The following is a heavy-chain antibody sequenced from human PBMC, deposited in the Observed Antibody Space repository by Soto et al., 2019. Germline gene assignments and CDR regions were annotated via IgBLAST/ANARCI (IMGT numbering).Heavy chain of an antibody. CDR1: GYSFTSYW. V-gene: IGHV5-10-1*01. D-gene: IGHD1-26*01. CDR3: ARQRGATYPPDFDY. Sequence: GESLKISCKGSGYSFTSYWISWVRQMPGKGLEWMGTIDPSDSYTNYSPSFQGHVTISADKSISTAYLQWSSLKASDTAMYYCARQRGATYPPDFDYWGQGTLVTVSS. J-gene: IGHJ4*02. CDR2: IDPSDSYT.